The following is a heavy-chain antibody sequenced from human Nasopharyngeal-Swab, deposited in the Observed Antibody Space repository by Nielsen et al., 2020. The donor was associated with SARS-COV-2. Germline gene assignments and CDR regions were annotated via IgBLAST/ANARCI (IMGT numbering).Heavy chain of an antibody. D-gene: IGHD3-3*01. CDR1: GFTFSSYA. Sequence: GESLKISCAASGFTFSSYAMSWVRQAPGKGLEWVSAISGSGGSTYYADSVKGRFTISRDNSKNTLYLQMNSLRAEDTAVYYCARDGGFGVVMDYMDVWGKGTTVTVSS. V-gene: IGHV3-23*01. CDR3: ARDGGFGVVMDYMDV. J-gene: IGHJ6*03. CDR2: ISGSGGST.